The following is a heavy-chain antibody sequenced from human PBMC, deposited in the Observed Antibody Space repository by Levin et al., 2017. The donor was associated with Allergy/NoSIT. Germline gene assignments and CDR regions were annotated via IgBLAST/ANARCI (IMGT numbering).Heavy chain of an antibody. D-gene: IGHD3-10*01. Sequence: KAGGSLRLSCAGSGFIFNNYRMNWVRQAPGKGLEWVSTISSSSSNIFYADSVKGRFTISRDNANNSLYLQMNSLRAEDTAVYYCAKGSSMHRGADRDRGGMDVWGQGTTVTVSS. CDR2: ISSSSSNI. V-gene: IGHV3-21*01. CDR1: GFIFNNYR. J-gene: IGHJ6*02. CDR3: AKGSSMHRGADRDRGGMDV.